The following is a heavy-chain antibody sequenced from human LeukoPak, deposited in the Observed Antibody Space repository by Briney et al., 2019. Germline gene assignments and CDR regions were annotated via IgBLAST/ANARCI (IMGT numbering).Heavy chain of an antibody. V-gene: IGHV4-34*01. CDR2: INHSGST. CDR3: ARHTRLGKLDY. CDR1: GGSFSGYY. Sequence: SETLSLTCAVYGGSFSGYYWSWIRQPPGKGLEWIGEINHSGSTNYNPSLKSRVTISVDTSKNQFSLKLSSVTAADTAVYYCARHTRLGKLDYWGQGTLVTVSS. D-gene: IGHD3-22*01. J-gene: IGHJ4*02.